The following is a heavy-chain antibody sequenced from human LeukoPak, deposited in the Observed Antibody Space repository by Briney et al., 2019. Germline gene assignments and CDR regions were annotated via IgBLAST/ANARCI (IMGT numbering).Heavy chain of an antibody. V-gene: IGHV3-30-3*01. CDR2: TSNDGNNK. CDR1: GFTFSSYA. CDR3: ARARGGSYYRSEDY. J-gene: IGHJ4*02. Sequence: PGRSLRLSCAASGFTFSSYAMHWVRQAPGKGLEWVAITSNDGNNKYCGDSVKGRFTISRDNSKNTLYLQMNSLRAEDTAVYYCARARGGSYYRSEDYWGQGTLVTVSS. D-gene: IGHD3-10*01.